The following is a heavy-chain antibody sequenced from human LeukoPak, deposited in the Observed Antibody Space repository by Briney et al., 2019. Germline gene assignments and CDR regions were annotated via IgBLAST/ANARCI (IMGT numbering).Heavy chain of an antibody. V-gene: IGHV4-39*01. CDR1: GDSISSNTYY. D-gene: IGHD3-22*01. J-gene: IGHJ4*02. Sequence: SETLSLTCTVSGDSISSNTYYWGWIRQPPGKGLEWIGSIYYSGSTYYNPSLKSRVTISVDTSKNQFSLKLSSVTAADTAVYYCMRQGDYNTIGYGAGGQGTLVPVSS. CDR3: MRQGDYNTIGYGA. CDR2: IYYSGST.